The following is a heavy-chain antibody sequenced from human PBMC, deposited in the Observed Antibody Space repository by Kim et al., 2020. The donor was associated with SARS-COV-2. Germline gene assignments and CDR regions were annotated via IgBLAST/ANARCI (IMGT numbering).Heavy chain of an antibody. J-gene: IGHJ4*02. Sequence: GGSLRLSCAVSGFTFSSYAMNWVRQAPGKGLEWVSGIGGSGGSTYYADSVKGRFTISRDNSKNTLYLQMNSLRDEDTAVYYCAKGLKMAARENFDYWGQGTLVTVSS. CDR1: GFTFSSYA. D-gene: IGHD6-6*01. CDR2: IGGSGGST. CDR3: AKGLKMAARENFDY. V-gene: IGHV3-23*01.